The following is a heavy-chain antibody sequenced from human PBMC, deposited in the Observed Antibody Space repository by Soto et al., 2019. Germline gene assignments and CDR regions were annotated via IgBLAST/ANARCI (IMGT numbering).Heavy chain of an antibody. CDR3: AREGFLEWLFPFDY. Sequence: GSLRLSCAASGXTFSSYEMNWVRQAPGKGLELVSYISSSGSTIYYADSVKGRFTISRDNAKNSLYLQMNSLRAEDTAVYYCAREGFLEWLFPFDYWGQGTLGTVSS. D-gene: IGHD3-3*01. CDR2: ISSSGSTI. CDR1: GXTFSSYE. J-gene: IGHJ4*02. V-gene: IGHV3-48*03.